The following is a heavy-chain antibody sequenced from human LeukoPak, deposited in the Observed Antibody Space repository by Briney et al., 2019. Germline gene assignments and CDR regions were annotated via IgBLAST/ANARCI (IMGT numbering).Heavy chain of an antibody. V-gene: IGHV3-30*02. CDR3: AKDSYDSSGYFRNDY. D-gene: IGHD3-22*01. CDR1: GFTFDCCG. J-gene: IGHJ4*02. Sequence: GGSLTLSCAASGFTFDCCGMHWVRQAPGKGLEWVAFIRNVGNDKYYADSVKGRFFISRDNAKNSLYLQMNSLRAEDTALYYCAKDSYDSSGYFRNDYWGQGTLVTVSS. CDR2: IRNVGNDK.